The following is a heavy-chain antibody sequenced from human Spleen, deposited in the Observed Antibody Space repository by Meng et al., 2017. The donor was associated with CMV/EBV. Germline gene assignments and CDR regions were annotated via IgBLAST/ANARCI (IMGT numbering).Heavy chain of an antibody. D-gene: IGHD5-24*01. Sequence: EVQLVESGGGLVQPGGSLRHSCAASGFTVSSNYMSWVRQAPGKGLEWVSVIYSGGSTYYADSVKGRFTISRDNSKNTLYLQMNSLRAEDTAVYYCASSRRWLQFGLGYWGQGTLVTVSS. CDR2: IYSGGST. CDR1: GFTVSSNY. V-gene: IGHV3-66*01. J-gene: IGHJ4*02. CDR3: ASSRRWLQFGLGY.